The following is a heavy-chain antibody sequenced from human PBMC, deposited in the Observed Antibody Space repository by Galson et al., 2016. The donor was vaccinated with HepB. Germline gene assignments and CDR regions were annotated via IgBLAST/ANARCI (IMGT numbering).Heavy chain of an antibody. CDR2: IYPDDSDT. D-gene: IGHD3-22*01. CDR3: ARRTDRSCYSAGLYWYFDL. CDR1: GSSFTSYW. Sequence: QSGAEVTKPGESLKISCQGSGSSFTSYWIGWVRQMPGKGLEWMGIIYPDDSDTTYSPSFQGQVTISADKSISTAYLQWNSLKASDTAMYYCARRTDRSCYSAGLYWYFDLWGRGTLVTVSS. J-gene: IGHJ2*01. V-gene: IGHV5-51*01.